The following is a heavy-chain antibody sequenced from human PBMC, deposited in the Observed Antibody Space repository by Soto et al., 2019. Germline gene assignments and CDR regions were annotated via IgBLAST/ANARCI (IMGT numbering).Heavy chain of an antibody. Sequence: EVQLVESGGGLAQPGGSLRLSCAASGFTFSSYGMVWVRQAPGKGLEWISFIDTSGTTTYYADSVKGRFTVSRDNAKNSLYLQMDSLRADDSAVYYCARNGGGLGVWGQGTTVTVSS. J-gene: IGHJ6*02. CDR3: ARNGGGLGV. CDR2: IDTSGTTT. D-gene: IGHD3-10*01. V-gene: IGHV3-48*03. CDR1: GFTFSSYG.